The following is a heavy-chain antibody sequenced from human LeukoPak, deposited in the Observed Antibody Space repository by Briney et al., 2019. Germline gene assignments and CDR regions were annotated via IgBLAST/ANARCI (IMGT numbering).Heavy chain of an antibody. J-gene: IGHJ4*02. V-gene: IGHV3-23*01. CDR2: ISGSGGST. CDR1: GFTFSSYA. D-gene: IGHD2-2*01. Sequence: GGSLRLSCAASGFTFSSYAMSWVRQAPGKGLEWVSAISGSGGSTYYADSVKGRFTISRDNSKNTLYLQMNSLRAEDTVVYHSANAIRYCSSTSCFYFDYWGQGTLVTVSS. CDR3: ANAIRYCSSTSCFYFDY.